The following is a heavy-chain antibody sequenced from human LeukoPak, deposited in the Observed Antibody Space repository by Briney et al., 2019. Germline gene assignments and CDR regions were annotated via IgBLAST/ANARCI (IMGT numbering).Heavy chain of an antibody. J-gene: IGHJ4*02. CDR3: ARRNDNAGVDIRYYLDY. CDR1: GFTFSDYY. CDR2: IGTRGSTI. D-gene: IGHD2-8*01. V-gene: IGHV3-11*04. Sequence: GGSLRLSCAASGFTFSDYYMSWIRQAPGKGLEWFSYIGTRGSTIYYADSVKGRFTISRDNAKKSLYLQMNSLRAEDTAIYYCARRNDNAGVDIRYYLDYWGQGTLVTVSS.